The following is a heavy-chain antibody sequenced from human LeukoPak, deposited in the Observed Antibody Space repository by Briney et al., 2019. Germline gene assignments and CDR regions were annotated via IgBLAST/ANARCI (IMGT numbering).Heavy chain of an antibody. CDR3: ARGSIAAAVFDY. CDR2: INPNNGGT. Sequence: ASVKVSCKASGYTFTGYYMHWVRQAPGQGLEWMGWINPNNGGTNYAQKFQGRVTMTRGTSISTAYMELSSLRSEDTAVYYCARGSIAAAVFDYWGQGTLVTVSS. J-gene: IGHJ4*02. V-gene: IGHV1-2*02. D-gene: IGHD6-13*01. CDR1: GYTFTGYY.